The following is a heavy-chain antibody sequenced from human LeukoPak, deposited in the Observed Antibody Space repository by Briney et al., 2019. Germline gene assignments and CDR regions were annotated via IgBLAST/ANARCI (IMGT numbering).Heavy chain of an antibody. D-gene: IGHD1-26*01. J-gene: IGHJ4*02. CDR3: AKGGKWDVTPFDY. Sequence: GGSLRLSCAASGFTFTSYSMNWFRQAQGRGLEWFSTISGGGGSTYYADSVKGRFTISRDNSKNTLYLQVNSLRAEDTAVYYCAKGGKWDVTPFDYWGQGTLVTVSS. CDR2: ISGGGGST. CDR1: GFTFTSYS. V-gene: IGHV3-23*01.